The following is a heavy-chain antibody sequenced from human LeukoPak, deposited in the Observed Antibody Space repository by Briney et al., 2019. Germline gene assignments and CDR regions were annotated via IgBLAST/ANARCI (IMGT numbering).Heavy chain of an antibody. D-gene: IGHD2-2*01. CDR1: GFTFSSYA. V-gene: IGHV3-64D*06. CDR2: ISSNGGST. CDR3: VKGCGSTSCYFDS. J-gene: IGHJ4*02. Sequence: PGGSLRLSCSASGFTFSSYAMHWVRQAPGKGLEYVSAISSNGGSTYYADSVKGRFTISRDNSKNTLYLQMSSLRAEDTAVYYCVKGCGSTSCYFDSWGQGTLVIVSS.